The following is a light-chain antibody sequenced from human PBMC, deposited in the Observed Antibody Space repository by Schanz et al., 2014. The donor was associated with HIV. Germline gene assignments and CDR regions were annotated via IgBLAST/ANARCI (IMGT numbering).Light chain of an antibody. J-gene: IGLJ2*01. CDR1: SSDVGDYNY. V-gene: IGLV2-8*01. CDR2: EVT. Sequence: QSVLTQPPSASGSPGQSVTISCTGTSSDVGDYNYVSWYQQHPGKAPKLMIYEVTKRPSGVPARFSGSKSGNTASLTVSAVQPEDEADYYCSSYGGTDNALFGGGTKLTVL. CDR3: SSYGGTDNAL.